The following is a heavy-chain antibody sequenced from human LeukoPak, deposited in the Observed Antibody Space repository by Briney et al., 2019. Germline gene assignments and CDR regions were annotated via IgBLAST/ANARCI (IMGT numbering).Heavy chain of an antibody. CDR1: GFSFSSYW. CDR2: IGTDGRAT. CDR3: AAFRDGYHGRTDY. Sequence: GGSLRLSCAASGFSFSSYWIHWVRQAPGKGLRWASRIGTDGRATSYADSVKGRSTIPRANAKNTVYLQTNSLRAEDTAVSYCAAFRDGYHGRTDYWGQGTLVTVSP. J-gene: IGHJ4*02. V-gene: IGHV3-74*01. D-gene: IGHD3-22*01.